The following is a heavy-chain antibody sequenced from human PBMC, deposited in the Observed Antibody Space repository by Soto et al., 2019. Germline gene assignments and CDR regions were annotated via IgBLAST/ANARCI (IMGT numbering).Heavy chain of an antibody. V-gene: IGHV1-18*01. CDR2: IRVNNGDT. CDR1: GYTFTNSG. J-gene: IGHJ4*02. CDR3: ARDLGFSDFDGQY. Sequence: VQLVQSGAEVKRPGASVKVSCKASGYTFTNSGFSWVRQAPGQGLEWVGWIRVNNGDTHYAQKLQGRVTMTTDTSTSTAFMELRSLRADDTAVYYCARDLGFSDFDGQYWGQGTLITVSS. D-gene: IGHD2-21*02.